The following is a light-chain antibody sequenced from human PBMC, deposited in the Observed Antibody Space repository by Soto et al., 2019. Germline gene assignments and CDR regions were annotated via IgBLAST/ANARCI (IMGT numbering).Light chain of an antibody. CDR1: QNINTY. Sequence: EIVLTQSPATLSLSPGEKATLSCRASQNINTYLGWYQQKPGQAPRLLIYDAANRATGVPARFSASGSGTDFTLTITTLEPEDFATYYCQQTYSTPFTFGPGTKVDTK. J-gene: IGKJ3*01. CDR3: QQTYSTPFT. CDR2: DAA. V-gene: IGKV3-11*01.